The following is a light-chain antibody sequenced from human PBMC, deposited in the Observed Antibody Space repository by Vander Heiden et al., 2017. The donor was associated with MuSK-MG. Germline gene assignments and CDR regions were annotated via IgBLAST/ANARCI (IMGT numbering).Light chain of an antibody. V-gene: IGLV3-25*03. Sequence: SYELTQPPSVSVSPGQTAGITCSGDALPKKYAYWYQQKPGQAPVLVMYKDTERPSGIPERFSGSSSGTTVTLTISGVQAEDEADYYCQSADHSDTYVVFGGGTKLTVL. J-gene: IGLJ3*02. CDR1: ALPKKY. CDR3: QSADHSDTYVV. CDR2: KDT.